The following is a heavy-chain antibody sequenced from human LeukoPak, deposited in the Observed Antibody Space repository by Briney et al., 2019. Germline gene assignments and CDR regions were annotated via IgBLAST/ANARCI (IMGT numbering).Heavy chain of an antibody. D-gene: IGHD3-22*01. CDR2: ISGSGGST. CDR3: ARDRYYYDSSGYYVYYFDY. CDR1: GFTFSSYA. Sequence: GGSLRLSCAASGFTFSSYAMSWARLAPGKGLEWVSAISGSGGSTYYADSVKGRFTISRDNSKNTLYLQMNSLRAEDTAVYYCARDRYYYDSSGYYVYYFDYWGQGTLVTVSS. J-gene: IGHJ4*02. V-gene: IGHV3-23*01.